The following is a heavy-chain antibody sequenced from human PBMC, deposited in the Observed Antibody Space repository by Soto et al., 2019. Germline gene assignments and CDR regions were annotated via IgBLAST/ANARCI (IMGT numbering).Heavy chain of an antibody. D-gene: IGHD2-15*01. J-gene: IGHJ4*02. CDR2: ISGSGGNI. Sequence: PGGSLRLSCSGSGFTFSHHSLYWVRQPPGKGLQCVSSISGSGGNIYYAESVKGRFTISRDNPKNTLYLQMTSLSSEDSAVYYCVRVSGYCTGGSCFYYFDYWGQGTPVTVSS. CDR3: VRVSGYCTGGSCFYYFDY. CDR1: GFTFSHHS. V-gene: IGHV3-64D*06.